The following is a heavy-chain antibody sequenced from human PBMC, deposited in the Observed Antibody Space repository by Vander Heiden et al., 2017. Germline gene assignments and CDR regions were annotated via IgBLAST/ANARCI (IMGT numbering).Heavy chain of an antibody. CDR1: GGTFSSHA. D-gene: IGHD2-15*01. CDR2: IIPIFGTA. V-gene: IGHV1-69*01. Sequence: QVQLVQSGAEVKKPGSSVKVSCKASGGTFSSHAISWVRQAPGQGLGWMGGIIPIFGTANYAQKFQGRVTITADESTSTAYMELSSLRSEDTAVYYCARDRGYCSGGSCYVLDYWGQGTLVTVSS. CDR3: ARDRGYCSGGSCYVLDY. J-gene: IGHJ4*02.